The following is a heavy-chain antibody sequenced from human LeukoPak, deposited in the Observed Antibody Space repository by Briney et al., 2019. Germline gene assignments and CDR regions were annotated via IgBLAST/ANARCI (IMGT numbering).Heavy chain of an antibody. CDR2: INHSGNT. Sequence: SETLSLTWAVYGGSFSGYYWSWIRPPPGKGLGWIGEINHSGNTNYNPSLKSRVTISVDTSKNQFSLKLSSVTAADTAVYYCARGRRWLQFLARQFDYWGQGTLVTVSS. V-gene: IGHV4-34*01. CDR3: ARGRRWLQFLARQFDY. D-gene: IGHD5-24*01. CDR1: GGSFSGYY. J-gene: IGHJ4*02.